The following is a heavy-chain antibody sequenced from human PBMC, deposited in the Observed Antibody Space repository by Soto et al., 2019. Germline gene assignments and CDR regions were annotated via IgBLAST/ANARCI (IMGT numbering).Heavy chain of an antibody. CDR2: IYYNGNT. Sequence: QVQLQESGPGLVMPSETLSLTCTVSGGSISNHYWSWIRQPPGKGLEWIGYIYYNGNTNYNPPLKSRVTMSVDTSKNQISLKLSSVTAADTAVYYCTRANWYSEYWGQGTLVTVSS. CDR3: TRANWYSEY. CDR1: GGSISNHY. J-gene: IGHJ4*02. D-gene: IGHD7-27*01. V-gene: IGHV4-59*11.